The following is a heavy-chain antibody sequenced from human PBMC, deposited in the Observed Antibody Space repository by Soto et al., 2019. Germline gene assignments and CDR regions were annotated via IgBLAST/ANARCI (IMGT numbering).Heavy chain of an antibody. J-gene: IGHJ5*02. CDR2: IYHSGST. D-gene: IGHD2-15*01. CDR3: ARGVVVVVAAIRWFDP. V-gene: IGHV4-30-2*01. Sequence: SETLSLTCAVSGGPISSGGYSWSWIRQPPGKGLEWVGYIYHSGSTYYNPSLKSRVTISVDRSKNQFSLKLSSVTAADTAVYYCARGVVVVVAAIRWFDPWGHGSLVTVSS. CDR1: GGPISSGGYS.